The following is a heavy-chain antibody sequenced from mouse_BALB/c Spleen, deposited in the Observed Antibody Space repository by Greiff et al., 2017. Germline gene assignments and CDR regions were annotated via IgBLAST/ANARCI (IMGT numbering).Heavy chain of an antibody. J-gene: IGHJ1*01. V-gene: IGHV2-9*02. CDR2: IWAGGST. CDR1: GFSLTSYG. D-gene: IGHD1-1*01. CDR3: ARESYYGSRYFDV. Sequence: VKLMESGPGLVAPSQSLSITCTVSGFSLTSYGVHWVRQPPGKGLEWLGVIWAGGSTNYNSALMSRLSISKDNSKSQVFLKMNSLQTDDTAMYYCARESYYGSRYFDVWGAGTTVTVSS.